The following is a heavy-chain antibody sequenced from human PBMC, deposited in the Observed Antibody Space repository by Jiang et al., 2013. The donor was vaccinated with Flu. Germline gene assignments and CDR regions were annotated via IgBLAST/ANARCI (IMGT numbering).Heavy chain of an antibody. CDR2: IYHSGST. J-gene: IGHJ6*03. CDR1: GYSISSGYV. Sequence: GYSISSGYVLGLDPAAPTGRGLEWIGSIYHSGSTYYNPSLKSRVTISVDTSKNQFSLKLSSVTAADTAVYYCARDGGSSWPYYYYYYYMDVWGKGTTVTVSS. CDR3: ARDGGSSWPYYYYYYYMDV. V-gene: IGHV4-38-2*02. D-gene: IGHD6-13*01.